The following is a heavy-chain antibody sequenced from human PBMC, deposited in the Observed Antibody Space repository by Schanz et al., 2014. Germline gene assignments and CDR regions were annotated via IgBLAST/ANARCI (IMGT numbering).Heavy chain of an antibody. J-gene: IGHJ4*02. CDR1: GFTVSSNY. V-gene: IGHV3-53*01. Sequence: VQLVESGGGLIQPGGSLRLSCAASGFTVSSNYMSWVRQAPGKGLEWVSVIYSGGRTFYADSVKGRFTISRDNSKNTLYLQMNSLRAEDTAVYYCARTTNPFNFDSWPYLDYWGQGTLVTVSS. CDR3: ARTTNPFNFDSWPYLDY. CDR2: IYSGGRT. D-gene: IGHD3-9*01.